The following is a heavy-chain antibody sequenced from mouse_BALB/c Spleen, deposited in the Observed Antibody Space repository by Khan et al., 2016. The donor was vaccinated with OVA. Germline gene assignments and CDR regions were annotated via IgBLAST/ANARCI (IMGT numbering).Heavy chain of an antibody. J-gene: IGHJ2*01. V-gene: IGHV5-17*02. Sequence: EVELVESGGGLVQPGGSRKLSCAASGFTFSRFGIHWVRQAPEKGLEWVAYISSGSSSIYYADTVKGRFTISGDNPKNTLFLQMTSLRSEDTAMYYCARDSNFDYWGQGTTLTVSS. CDR3: ARDSNFDY. CDR1: GFTFSRFG. CDR2: ISSGSSSI.